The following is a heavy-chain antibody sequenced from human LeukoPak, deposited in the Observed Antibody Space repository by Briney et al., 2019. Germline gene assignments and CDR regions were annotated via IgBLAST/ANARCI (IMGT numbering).Heavy chain of an antibody. Sequence: GGSLRLSCAASGLTLSSNSMNWVRQAPGKGLEWLSYISSSGNIYYADSVKGRFTISRDNAKNSLYLQMNSLRAEDTAVYCCARAAIAAAGGIDYWGQGTLVTVSS. CDR2: ISSSGNI. CDR1: GLTLSSNS. J-gene: IGHJ4*02. CDR3: ARAAIAAAGGIDY. D-gene: IGHD6-13*01. V-gene: IGHV3-21*05.